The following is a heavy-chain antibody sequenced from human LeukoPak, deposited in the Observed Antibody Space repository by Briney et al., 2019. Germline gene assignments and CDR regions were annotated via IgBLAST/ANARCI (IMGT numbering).Heavy chain of an antibody. CDR3: AKDLTGDQNWIDP. J-gene: IGHJ5*02. CDR1: GFTFSSYG. Sequence: GRSLRLSCAASGFTFSSYGMHWVRQAPGQGLEWVAAIWYDGNNKTYADSVKGRFTISRDNSKNTLHLQMNSLRDEDTAVYYCAKDLTGDQNWIDPWGQGTLVTVSS. D-gene: IGHD7-27*01. V-gene: IGHV3-33*06. CDR2: IWYDGNNK.